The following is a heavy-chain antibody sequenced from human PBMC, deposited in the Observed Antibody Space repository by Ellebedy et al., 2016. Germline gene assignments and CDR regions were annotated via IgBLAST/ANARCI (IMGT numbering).Heavy chain of an antibody. D-gene: IGHD5-18*01. CDR1: GFTFSNAW. V-gene: IGHV3-15*01. CDR3: TTVYRYNYGSV. J-gene: IGHJ4*02. CDR2: IKSKTDGGAA. Sequence: GGSLRLSCAASGFTFSNAWMNWVRQAPGKGLEWVGRIKSKTDGGAADYAAPVRGRFTISRDDSKNTLYLQMNSLKTEDTAVYFCTTVYRYNYGSVWGQGTLVTVSS.